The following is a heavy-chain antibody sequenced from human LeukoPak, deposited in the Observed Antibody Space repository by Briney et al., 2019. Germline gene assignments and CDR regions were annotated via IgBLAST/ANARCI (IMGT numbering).Heavy chain of an antibody. J-gene: IGHJ4*02. CDR2: IYPGDSDT. Sequence: GESLKISCKGSGYNFTSYWIGWVRQMPGKGLEWMGIIYPGDSDTRYSPSFQGQVTISADKSISTAYLQWSSLKASDTAMYYCARASRVDYDSSGYYPLRGLDYWGQGTLVTVSS. D-gene: IGHD3-22*01. CDR1: GYNFTSYW. CDR3: ARASRVDYDSSGYYPLRGLDY. V-gene: IGHV5-51*01.